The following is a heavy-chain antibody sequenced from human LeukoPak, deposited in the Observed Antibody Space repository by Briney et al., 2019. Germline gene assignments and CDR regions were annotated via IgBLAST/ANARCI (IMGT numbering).Heavy chain of an antibody. V-gene: IGHV3-30*04. CDR2: MSYDGGDK. CDR1: GFAFSTYA. CDR3: ARDRPNSYQPGGY. Sequence: PGRSLRLSCAASGFAFSTYAMHWVRQAPGEGLEWLAFMSYDGGDKYYAESVKGRFTISRDNSKNTLYLQMNSLRADDTAVYYCARDRPNSYQPGGYWGQGTLVTVSS. D-gene: IGHD2-2*01. J-gene: IGHJ4*02.